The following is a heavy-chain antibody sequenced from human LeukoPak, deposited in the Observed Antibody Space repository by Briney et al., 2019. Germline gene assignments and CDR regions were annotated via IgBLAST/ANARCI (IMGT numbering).Heavy chain of an antibody. CDR2: IKSKTAGGTI. CDR3: TTGESRGGSTIHTRWAD. J-gene: IGHJ4*02. Sequence: GGSLRLSCAASGFTFSNAWMTWVRQAPGKGLEWVDRIKSKTAGGTIDYAAPVKGRFTISRDDSKNTLYLQMNSLKTEDTAVYYCTTGESRGGSTIHTRWADGGQGTLVTVSS. CDR1: GFTFSNAW. V-gene: IGHV3-15*01. D-gene: IGHD2/OR15-2a*01.